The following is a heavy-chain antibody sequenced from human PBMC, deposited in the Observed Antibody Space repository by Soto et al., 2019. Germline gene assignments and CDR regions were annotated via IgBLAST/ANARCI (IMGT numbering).Heavy chain of an antibody. CDR2: ISASTSTI. J-gene: IGHJ5*01. Sequence: GGSLRLSCAASGFSFNDYSMNWVRQAPGKGLEWVSSISASTSTIYYAGSVRGRFTISRDNVKNSLYLQMNSLRDDDTAIYYCVRDKGNLVWFGELFDSWGLGTLVTVSS. V-gene: IGHV3-48*02. CDR1: GFSFNDYS. CDR3: VRDKGNLVWFGELFDS. D-gene: IGHD3-10*01.